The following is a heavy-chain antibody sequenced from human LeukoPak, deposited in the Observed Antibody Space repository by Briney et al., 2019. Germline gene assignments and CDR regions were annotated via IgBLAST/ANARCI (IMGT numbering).Heavy chain of an antibody. D-gene: IGHD4-17*01. CDR3: ANNPPTTVTTITPP. CDR2: IRYDGSNK. V-gene: IGHV3-30*02. Sequence: GGSLRLSCAASGFTFSSYGMHWVRQAPGKGLEWVAFIRYDGSNKYYADSVKGRFTISRDNSKNTLYLQMNSLRAEDTAVYYCANNPPTTVTTITPPWGQGTLVTVSS. J-gene: IGHJ5*02. CDR1: GFTFSSYG.